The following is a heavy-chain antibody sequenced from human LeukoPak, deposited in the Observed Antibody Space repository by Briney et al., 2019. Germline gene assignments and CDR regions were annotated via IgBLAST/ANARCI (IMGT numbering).Heavy chain of an antibody. D-gene: IGHD3-22*01. CDR1: GFTASSNY. J-gene: IGHJ2*01. CDR3: ARRGVVITTWYFDL. V-gene: IGHV3-53*01. Sequence: PGGSLRLSCTASGFTASSNYMTWVRQAPGKGLEWVSVIYSSGSTYYADSVKGRFTISRDNSKNTLYLQMNSLRAEDTAVYYCARRGVVITTWYFDLWGRGTLVTVSS. CDR2: IYSSGST.